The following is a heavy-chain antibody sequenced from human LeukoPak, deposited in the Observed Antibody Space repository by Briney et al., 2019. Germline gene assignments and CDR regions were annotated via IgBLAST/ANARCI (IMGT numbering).Heavy chain of an antibody. CDR1: GYTFTSYG. Sequence: ASVKVSCKASGYTFTSYGISWVRQAPGQGLEWMGWISAYNGNTNYAQKLQGRVTMTTDTSTSTAYMELRSLRSDDTAVYYCARDSYNWNYVFNDAFDIWGQRTMVTVSS. CDR3: ARDSYNWNYVFNDAFDI. V-gene: IGHV1-18*01. D-gene: IGHD1-7*01. J-gene: IGHJ3*02. CDR2: ISAYNGNT.